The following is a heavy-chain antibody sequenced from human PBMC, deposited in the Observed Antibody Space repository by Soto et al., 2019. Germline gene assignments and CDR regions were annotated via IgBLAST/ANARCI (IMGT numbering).Heavy chain of an antibody. Sequence: QVQLVQSGAEVKKPGSSVKVSYKASGDSCTSYSFSWVRQAPGQGLEWMGRIIPILSITNYAQKFQGRVTITADKSTSTAYMELSSLRSEDTAVYYCARAPDYGDYVKWLDPWGQGTLVTVSS. V-gene: IGHV1-69*02. CDR1: GDSCTSYS. CDR2: IIPILSIT. J-gene: IGHJ5*02. CDR3: ARAPDYGDYVKWLDP. D-gene: IGHD4-17*01.